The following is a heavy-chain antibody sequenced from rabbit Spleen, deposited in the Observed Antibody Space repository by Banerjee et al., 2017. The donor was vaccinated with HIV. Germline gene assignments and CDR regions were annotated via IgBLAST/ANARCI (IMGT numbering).Heavy chain of an antibody. CDR2: IDPLFGGT. CDR1: GFSFSNKD. J-gene: IGHJ3*01. D-gene: IGHD1-1*01. V-gene: IGHV1S7*01. Sequence: ESGGGLVKPEGSLKLSCTASGFSFSNKDVMGWVRQAPGKGLEWIGYIDPLFGGTYYATWVTGRFTISRHNAQNTLYLQLTSLTAADTATYFCARSPDSGIPSISMTRLNLWARAPSSPS. CDR3: ARSPDSGIPSISMTRLNL.